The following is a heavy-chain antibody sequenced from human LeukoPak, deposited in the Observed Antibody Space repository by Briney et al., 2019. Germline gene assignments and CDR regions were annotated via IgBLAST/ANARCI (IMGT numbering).Heavy chain of an antibody. V-gene: IGHV1-69*01. CDR1: GGTFSNYG. CDR2: NLPVFGTG. D-gene: IGHD2-2*02. Sequence: GFSVEVSSQAPGGTFSNYGFRWVGQAPEQGGGGRGGNLPVFGTGSYALKFPDRVTITADDFTTTAYMELSSLRSEDTAVYYCARWAGTCTIASCYTPLDYWGQGTLVTVST. J-gene: IGHJ4*02. CDR3: ARWAGTCTIASCYTPLDY.